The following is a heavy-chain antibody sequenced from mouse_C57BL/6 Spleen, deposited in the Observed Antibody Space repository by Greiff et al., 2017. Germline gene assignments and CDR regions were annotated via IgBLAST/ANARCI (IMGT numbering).Heavy chain of an antibody. CDR1: GYTFTSYW. Sequence: VQLQQSGAELVKPGASVKLSCKASGYTFTSYWMQWVKQRPGQGLEWIGEIDPSDSYTNYNQKFKGKATLTVDPSSSPAYMQLSSLTSEDSAVYYCARNWDEDYWGQGTTLTVSS. V-gene: IGHV1-50*01. J-gene: IGHJ2*01. D-gene: IGHD4-1*01. CDR2: IDPSDSYT. CDR3: ARNWDEDY.